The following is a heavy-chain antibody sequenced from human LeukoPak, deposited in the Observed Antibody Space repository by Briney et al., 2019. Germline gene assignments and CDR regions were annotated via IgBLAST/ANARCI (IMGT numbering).Heavy chain of an antibody. J-gene: IGHJ4*02. CDR3: ARDGGSSWYFDY. CDR2: ISGSGGTI. Sequence: GGSLRLSCAASGFTFSDYYMSWIRQAPGEGLEWVSYISGSGGTINYADSVKGRFSLSRDTAKNTLYLQMNSLRAEDTAVYYCARDGGSSWYFDYWGQGTLDTVSS. CDR1: GFTFSDYY. V-gene: IGHV3-11*01. D-gene: IGHD6-13*01.